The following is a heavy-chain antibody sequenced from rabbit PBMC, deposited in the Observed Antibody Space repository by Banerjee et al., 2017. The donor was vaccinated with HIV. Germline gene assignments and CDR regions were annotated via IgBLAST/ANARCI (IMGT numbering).Heavy chain of an antibody. CDR3: ARAPSSSGWAFNL. Sequence: QEQLEESGGDLVKPEGSLTLTCTASGFSFSSSYWICWVRQAPGKGLGWIGCIDTRYGNTYYASWAKGRFTISETSSTTVTLQMTSLTAADTATYFCARAPSSSGWAFNLWGQGTLVTVS. CDR2: IDTRYGNT. V-gene: IGHV1S45*01. J-gene: IGHJ4*01. CDR1: GFSFSSSYW. D-gene: IGHD4-1*01.